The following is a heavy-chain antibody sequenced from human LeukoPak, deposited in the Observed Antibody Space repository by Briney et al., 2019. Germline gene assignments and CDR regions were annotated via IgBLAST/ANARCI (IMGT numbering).Heavy chain of an antibody. Sequence: GGSLRLSCAASGFTFSSYAMSWVRQAPGKGLEWVSAISGSGGSTYYADSVKGRFTISRDNSKNTLYLQMNSLRAEDTAVYYCAKSKSARWYQRYYFDYWGQGTLVTVSS. V-gene: IGHV3-23*01. J-gene: IGHJ4*02. CDR2: ISGSGGST. D-gene: IGHD2-15*01. CDR3: AKSKSARWYQRYYFDY. CDR1: GFTFSSYA.